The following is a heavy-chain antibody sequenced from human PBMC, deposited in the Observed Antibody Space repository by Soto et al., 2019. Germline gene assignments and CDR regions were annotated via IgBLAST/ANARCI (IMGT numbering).Heavy chain of an antibody. J-gene: IGHJ6*02. CDR3: ARGNPFNYAGFDV. V-gene: IGHV1-8*01. CDR2: MNAKSGDT. CDR1: GYTFSDFD. Sequence: GASVKVSCKASGYTFSDFDINWLRQASGQGPEWMGWMNAKSGDTFFARRFQGKFNMTWDTSLSTAYMEVGSLTSDDTAMYYCARGNPFNYAGFDVWGQGTTVTVSS. D-gene: IGHD3-16*01.